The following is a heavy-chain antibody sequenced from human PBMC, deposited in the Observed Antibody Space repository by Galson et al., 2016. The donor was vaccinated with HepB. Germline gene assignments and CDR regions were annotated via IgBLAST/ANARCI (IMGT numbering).Heavy chain of an antibody. Sequence: PALVKPTQTLTLTCTFSGFSLCSTATGVGWIRQPLGKALEWFALIYWNDNKYFRPSLQSRLTITKNTSKNQVILTMTNMDPVDTATYYCAHGSGGLFDQWGQGTLVPVSS. CDR1: GFSLCSTATG. V-gene: IGHV2-5*01. J-gene: IGHJ4*02. CDR2: IYWNDNK. CDR3: AHGSGGLFDQ. D-gene: IGHD6-25*01.